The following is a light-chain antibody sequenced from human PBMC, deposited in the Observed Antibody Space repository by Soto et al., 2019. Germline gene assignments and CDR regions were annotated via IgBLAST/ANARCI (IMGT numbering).Light chain of an antibody. CDR2: EVS. CDR1: SSDVGGYNY. V-gene: IGLV2-14*01. CDR3: SSYTSSSTNWV. J-gene: IGLJ3*02. Sequence: QSALTQPASVSGSPGQSITISCTGTSSDVGGYNYVSWYQQHPGKAPKRMIYEVSNRPSGVSNRFSGSKSGNTASLTISGLQADDEADYYCSSYTSSSTNWVFGGGTQLTVL.